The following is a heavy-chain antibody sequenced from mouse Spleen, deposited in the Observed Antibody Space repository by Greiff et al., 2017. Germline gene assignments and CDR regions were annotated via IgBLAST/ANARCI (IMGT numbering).Heavy chain of an antibody. CDR2: IYPGDGDT. D-gene: IGHD3-1*01. J-gene: IGHJ2*01. V-gene: IGHV1-82*01. Sequence: VQLQQSGPELVKPGASVKISCKASGYAFSSSWMNWVKQRPGKGLEWIGRIYPGDGDTNYNGKFKGKATLTADKSSSTAYMQLSSLTSEDSAVYFCARVPQLGLYFDYWGQGTTLTVSS. CDR1: GYAFSSSW. CDR3: ARVPQLGLYFDY.